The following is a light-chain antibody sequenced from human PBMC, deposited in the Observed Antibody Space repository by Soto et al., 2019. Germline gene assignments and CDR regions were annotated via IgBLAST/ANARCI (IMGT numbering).Light chain of an antibody. CDR2: GAS. CDR1: QSVSSSY. Sequence: EIVLTQSPGTLSLSPGERATLSCRASQSVSSSYLAWYQQKPGQAPRLLIYGASSRATGIPARFGGSGSGTDFTLTISSLEPEDFAVYYCQQRSNWPGTFGQGTKVDIK. CDR3: QQRSNWPGT. V-gene: IGKV3D-20*02. J-gene: IGKJ1*01.